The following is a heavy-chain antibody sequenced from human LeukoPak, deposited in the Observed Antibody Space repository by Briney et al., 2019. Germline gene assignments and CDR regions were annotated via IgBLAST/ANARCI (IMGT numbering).Heavy chain of an antibody. D-gene: IGHD3-22*01. CDR3: TRDTVDYYDSSGPSPLGDY. Sequence: PGGSLRLSCTASGFTFGDYAMSWVRQAPGKGLEWVGFIRSKAYGGTTEYAASVKGRFTISRDDSKSIAYLQMNSLKTEDTAVYYCTRDTVDYYDSSGPSPLGDYRGQGTLVTVSS. CDR1: GFTFGDYA. V-gene: IGHV3-49*04. CDR2: IRSKAYGGTT. J-gene: IGHJ4*02.